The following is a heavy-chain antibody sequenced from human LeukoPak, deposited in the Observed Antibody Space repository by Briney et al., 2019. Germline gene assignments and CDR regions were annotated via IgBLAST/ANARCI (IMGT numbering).Heavy chain of an antibody. D-gene: IGHD3-22*01. J-gene: IGHJ4*02. CDR3: ATSADSSGND. CDR1: GFTFSNYW. V-gene: IGHV3-7*03. Sequence: GGSLRLSCAASGFTFSNYWMSWVRQAPGKGLEWVANIKGDGSYKYYVDSVKGRFTISRDNAKSSVYLQMITLRAEDTAVYYCATSADSSGNDWGQGTLVTVSS. CDR2: IKGDGSYK.